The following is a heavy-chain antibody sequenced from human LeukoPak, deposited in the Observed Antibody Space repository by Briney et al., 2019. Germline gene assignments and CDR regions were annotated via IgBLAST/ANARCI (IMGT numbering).Heavy chain of an antibody. V-gene: IGHV1-18*01. J-gene: IGHJ6*03. D-gene: IGHD1-1*01. Sequence: GASVKVSCKASGYTFTSYGISWVRQAPGQGLEWMGWISAYNGNTNYAQKLQGRVTMTTDTSTSTAYMELRSLRSDDTAVYYCAREQMTGTTSGYYYYYMDVWGKGTTVTISS. CDR3: AREQMTGTTSGYYYYYMDV. CDR1: GYTFTSYG. CDR2: ISAYNGNT.